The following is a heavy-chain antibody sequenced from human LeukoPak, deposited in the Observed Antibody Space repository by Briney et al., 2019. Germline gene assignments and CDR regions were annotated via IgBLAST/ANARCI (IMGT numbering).Heavy chain of an antibody. CDR3: VPFSLTNVS. Sequence: GGSLRLSCAASGFTFSSYAMTWVRQAPGKGLEWVSAIKSGGDATYYADSVKGRFTISRDNSKNTLYLQMNSLRAEDAAVYYCVPFSLTNVSWGQGTLVTVSS. D-gene: IGHD2-2*01. V-gene: IGHV3-23*01. CDR2: IKSGGDAT. J-gene: IGHJ5*02. CDR1: GFTFSSYA.